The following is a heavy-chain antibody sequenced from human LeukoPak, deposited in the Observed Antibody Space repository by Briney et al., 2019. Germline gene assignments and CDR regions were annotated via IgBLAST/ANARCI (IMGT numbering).Heavy chain of an antibody. J-gene: IGHJ4*02. CDR2: IIPILGIA. D-gene: IGHD3-10*01. CDR3: AIRRTHGSGSYLEDY. Sequence: SVKVSCKASGGTFSSYAISWVRQAPGQGLEWMGRIIPILGIANYAQKFQGRVTITADKSTSTAYMELSSLRSEDTAVYYCAIRRTHGSGSYLEDYWGQGTLVTVSS. CDR1: GGTFSSYA. V-gene: IGHV1-69*04.